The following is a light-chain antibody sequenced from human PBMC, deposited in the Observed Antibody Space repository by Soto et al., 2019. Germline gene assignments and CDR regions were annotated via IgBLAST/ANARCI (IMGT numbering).Light chain of an antibody. Sequence: QSALTQPPSASGSPGQSVTISCIGTSSDVGGYNYVSWYQQHPGKPPKLMIYEVSKRPSGVPDRFSGSKSGNTASLTVSGLQAEDEADYYCSSYAASNNLGVFGGGTKLTVL. CDR2: EVS. CDR1: SSDVGGYNY. J-gene: IGLJ2*01. V-gene: IGLV2-8*01. CDR3: SSYAASNNLGV.